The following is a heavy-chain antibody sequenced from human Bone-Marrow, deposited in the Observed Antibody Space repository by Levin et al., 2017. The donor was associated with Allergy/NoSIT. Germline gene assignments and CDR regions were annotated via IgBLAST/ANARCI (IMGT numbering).Heavy chain of an antibody. D-gene: IGHD6-25*01. Sequence: SETLSLTCAVSGGSISSGGYSWSWIRQPPGKGLEWIGYIYHSGSTYYNPSLKSRVTISVDRSKNQFSLKLSSVTAADTAVYYCARRCGYRSGWFDPWGQGTLVTVSS. J-gene: IGHJ5*02. CDR1: GGSISSGGYS. V-gene: IGHV4-30-2*01. CDR3: ARRCGYRSGWFDP. CDR2: IYHSGST.